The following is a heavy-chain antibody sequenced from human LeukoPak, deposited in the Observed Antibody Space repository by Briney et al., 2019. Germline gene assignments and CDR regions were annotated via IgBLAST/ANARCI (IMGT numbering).Heavy chain of an antibody. Sequence: SVKVSCKASGFTFTSSAVQWVQQARGQRLEWIGWIVVGSGDTNSAQKFQERVTITRDMSTRTAYMELSSLRSEDTAVYYCGADSMPRGVFSYAFDIWGQGTMVTVSS. D-gene: IGHD3-10*01. CDR3: GADSMPRGVFSYAFDI. CDR1: GFTFTSSA. J-gene: IGHJ3*02. V-gene: IGHV1-58*01. CDR2: IVVGSGDT.